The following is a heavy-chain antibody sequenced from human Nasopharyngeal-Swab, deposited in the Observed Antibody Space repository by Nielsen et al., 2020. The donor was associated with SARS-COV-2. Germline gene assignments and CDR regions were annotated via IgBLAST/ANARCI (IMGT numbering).Heavy chain of an antibody. J-gene: IGHJ5*02. CDR2: IWYDGSNK. V-gene: IGHV3-33*01. CDR3: ARDVIAVAGTLNWFDP. D-gene: IGHD6-19*01. Sequence: WIRQPPGKGLEWVAVIWYDGSNKYYADSVKGRFTIFRDNSKNTLYLQMNSLRAEDTAVYYCARDVIAVAGTLNWFDPWGRGTLVTVSS.